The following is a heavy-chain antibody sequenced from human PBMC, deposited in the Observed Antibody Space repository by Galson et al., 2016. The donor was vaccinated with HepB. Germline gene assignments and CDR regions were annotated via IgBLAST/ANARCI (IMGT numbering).Heavy chain of an antibody. D-gene: IGHD5-18*01. CDR3: ARRGTNNSYDY. CDR2: IFHSGTT. V-gene: IGHV4-39*01. CDR1: GGSISRSGGY. J-gene: IGHJ4*02. Sequence: SETLSLTCTVSGGSISRSGGYWTWIRQSPGKGLDWIGSIFHSGTTYYNPSLKSRVSISVDTPNNQFSLKLNSVTAADTAVYFCARRGTNNSYDYWGQGTLVTVSS.